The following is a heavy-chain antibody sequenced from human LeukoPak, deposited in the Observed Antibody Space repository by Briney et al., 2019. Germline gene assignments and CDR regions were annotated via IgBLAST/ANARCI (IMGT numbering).Heavy chain of an antibody. J-gene: IGHJ6*02. D-gene: IGHD3-3*01. Sequence: GASVKVSCKASGYTFTSYYMHWVRQAPGQGLEWMGTINPSGGSTSYAQKFQGRVTMTRDTSTSTVYMELSSLRSEDTAVYYCARARTFKYYDFWSGPLAGMDVWGQGTTVTVSS. CDR1: GYTFTSYY. CDR3: ARARTFKYYDFWSGPLAGMDV. CDR2: INPSGGST. V-gene: IGHV1-46*01.